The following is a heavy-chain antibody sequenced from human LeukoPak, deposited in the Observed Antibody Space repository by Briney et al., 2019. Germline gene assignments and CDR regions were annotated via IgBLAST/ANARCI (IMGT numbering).Heavy chain of an antibody. CDR3: ASHQYGSGSYYHDY. CDR2: ISTTGST. Sequence: SETLSLTCTVSGGSISSGNYYWSWIRQPAGKGLEWIGRISTTGSTHYDPSLKSRLIISIDTSKNQFSLRLSSATAADTAVYYCASHQYGSGSYYHDYWGQGTLVTVSS. V-gene: IGHV4-61*02. J-gene: IGHJ4*02. D-gene: IGHD3-10*01. CDR1: GGSISSGNYY.